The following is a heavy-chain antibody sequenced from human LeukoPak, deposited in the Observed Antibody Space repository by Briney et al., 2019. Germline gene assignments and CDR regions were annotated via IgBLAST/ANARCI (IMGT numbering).Heavy chain of an antibody. CDR2: IKTDGSST. V-gene: IGHV3-74*01. CDR1: GFTFSSHW. D-gene: IGHD1-26*01. CDR3: ARDGLLVSGVALDI. J-gene: IGHJ3*02. Sequence: PGRSLRLSCAASGFTFSSHWMHWVRQAPGKGLVWVSRIKTDGSSTSYADSVKGRFTISRDNAKNTLYLQMNSLRVEDTAVYYCARDGLLVSGVALDIWGQGTMVTVSS.